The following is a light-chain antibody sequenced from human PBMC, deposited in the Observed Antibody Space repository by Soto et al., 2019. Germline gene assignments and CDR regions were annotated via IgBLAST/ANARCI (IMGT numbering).Light chain of an antibody. V-gene: IGLV1-40*01. CDR3: QSYDNRLSGPGVV. CDR1: SSNIGAGYD. CDR2: GSS. J-gene: IGLJ2*01. Sequence: QSVLTQSPSVSGAPGQRVTISCTGSSSNIGAGYDVHWYQQLPGTAPKLLIYGSSNRPSGVPDRFSGSKSDTSASLAITGLQAEDEADYYCQSYDNRLSGPGVVFGGGTKLTVL.